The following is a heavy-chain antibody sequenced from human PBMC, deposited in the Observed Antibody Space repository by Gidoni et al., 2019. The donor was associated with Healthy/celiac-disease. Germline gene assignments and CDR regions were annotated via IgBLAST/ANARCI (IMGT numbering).Heavy chain of an antibody. J-gene: IGHJ5*02. Sequence: QVQLKESGPGLVKPSQTLSLTCTVSGGSISSGGYYWSWIRQHPGKGLEWIGYIYYSGSTYYNPSLKSRVTISVDTSKNQFSLKLSSVTAADTAVYYCARTHCSGGSCYPNWFDPWGQGTLVTVSS. D-gene: IGHD2-15*01. CDR3: ARTHCSGGSCYPNWFDP. CDR2: IYYSGST. CDR1: GGSISSGGYY. V-gene: IGHV4-31*03.